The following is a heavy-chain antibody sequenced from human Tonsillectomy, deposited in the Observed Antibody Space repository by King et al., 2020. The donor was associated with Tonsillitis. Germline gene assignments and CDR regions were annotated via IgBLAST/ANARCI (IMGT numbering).Heavy chain of an antibody. CDR2: ISSSSSYI. J-gene: IGHJ5*02. Sequence: VQLVESGGGLVKPGGSLRLSCAASGFTFSSYSMNWVRQAPGKGLEWVSSISSSSSYIYYADSVKGRFTISRDNAKNSLYLQMNSLRAEDTAVYYCASGDTAMVVRQWFDPWGQGTLVTVSS. CDR3: ASGDTAMVVRQWFDP. CDR1: GFTFSSYS. D-gene: IGHD5-18*01. V-gene: IGHV3-21*01.